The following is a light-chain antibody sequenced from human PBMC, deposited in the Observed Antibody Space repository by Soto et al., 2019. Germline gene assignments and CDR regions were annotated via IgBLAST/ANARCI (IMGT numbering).Light chain of an antibody. CDR2: GAS. CDR3: QQYNIWPFT. V-gene: IGKV3-15*01. CDR1: QSLTSN. Sequence: EIVMTQSPATLSVSPGERATLSCRASQSLTSNLAWYQQKPGQAPRLLIYGASTRATGIPARFTGSGSGTEFTLTINSLQSEDFAVYYCQQYNIWPFTFGQGTKLEIK. J-gene: IGKJ2*01.